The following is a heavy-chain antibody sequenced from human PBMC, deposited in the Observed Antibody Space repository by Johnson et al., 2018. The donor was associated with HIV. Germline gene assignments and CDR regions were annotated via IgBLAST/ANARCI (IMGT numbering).Heavy chain of an antibody. CDR3: AKPPSMGADAFDI. Sequence: QEKLVESGGGVVQPGRSLRVSCGASGFTFSSHDMHWVRQAPGKGLEWVAVISYDGSNQYCADSVKGRFTIARDNSNKTVYLQMHSLGPEDTAVYYCAKPPSMGADAFDIWGQGTMVTVSS. V-gene: IGHV3-30*18. D-gene: IGHD3-16*01. J-gene: IGHJ3*02. CDR2: ISYDGSNQ. CDR1: GFTFSSHD.